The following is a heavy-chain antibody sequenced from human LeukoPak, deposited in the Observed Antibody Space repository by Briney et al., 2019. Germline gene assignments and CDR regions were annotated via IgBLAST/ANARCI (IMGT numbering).Heavy chain of an antibody. CDR3: AQSIGRVVGTFDF. J-gene: IGHJ4*02. CDR2: ISSSGIYI. CDR1: GFSFSSYE. D-gene: IGHD2-21*01. V-gene: IGHV3-21*01. Sequence: PGGSLRLSCAASGFSFSSYEMNWVRQAPGKGLEWVSSISSSGIYIYYADSVKGRFTISRDNAKNSLYLQMNSLRAEDTGVYYCAQSIGRVVGTFDFWGQGTLVTVSS.